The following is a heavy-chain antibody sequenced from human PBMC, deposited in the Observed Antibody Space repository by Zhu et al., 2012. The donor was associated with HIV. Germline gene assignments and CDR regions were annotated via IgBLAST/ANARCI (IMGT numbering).Heavy chain of an antibody. V-gene: IGHV4-34*01. CDR2: IDHGGST. CDR3: ARHSRYDIVTGWGHFDF. D-gene: IGHD3-9*01. CDR1: DGSFSGYY. J-gene: IGHJ4*02. Sequence: QVQLQQWGAGLLKPSETLSLTCAVYDGSFSGYYWSWIRQSPEKGLEWIGEIDHGGSTDYSPSLKSRVTISVDRSKNQFSLKLTSVSAADTAVYYCARHSRYDIVTGWGHFDFWGQGTLVTVSS.